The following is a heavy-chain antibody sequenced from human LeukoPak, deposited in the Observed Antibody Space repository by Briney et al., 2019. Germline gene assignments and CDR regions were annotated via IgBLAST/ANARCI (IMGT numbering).Heavy chain of an antibody. Sequence: SETLSLTCAVYGGSFSGYYWSRIRQPPGKGLEWIGEINHSGSTNYNPSLKSRVTISVDTSKNQFSLKLSSVTAADTAVYYCARKAGLTYYYDSSGYYYYWYFDLWGRGTLVTVSS. V-gene: IGHV4-34*01. CDR1: GGSFSGYY. D-gene: IGHD3-22*01. CDR2: INHSGST. J-gene: IGHJ2*01. CDR3: ARKAGLTYYYDSSGYYYYWYFDL.